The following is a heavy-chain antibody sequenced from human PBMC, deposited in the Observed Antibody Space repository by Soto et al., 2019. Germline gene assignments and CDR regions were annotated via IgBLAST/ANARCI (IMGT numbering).Heavy chain of an antibody. J-gene: IGHJ5*02. CDR1: GFTFSSSA. Sequence: LRLSCSASGFTFSSSAMHWVRQAPGKGLEYVSAISSNGGSTYYADSVKGRFTISRDNSKNTLYLQMSSLRAEDTAVYYCVKGSSLGIAAAGTMSWGQGTLVTVSS. CDR3: VKGSSLGIAAAGTMS. CDR2: ISSNGGST. D-gene: IGHD6-13*01. V-gene: IGHV3-64D*06.